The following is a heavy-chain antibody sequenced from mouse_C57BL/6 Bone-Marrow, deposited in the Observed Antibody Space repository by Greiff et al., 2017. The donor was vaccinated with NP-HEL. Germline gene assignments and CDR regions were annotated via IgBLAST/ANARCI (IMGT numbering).Heavy chain of an antibody. CDR2: IHPTSGST. D-gene: IGHD1-1*01. V-gene: IGHV1-64*01. Sequence: QVQLQQPGAELVKPGASVKLSCKASGYTFTSYWMHWVKQRPGQGLEWIGMIHPTSGSTNYNEKFKSKATLTVDKSSSTASMQLRILTSEDAAVYYCASDSTVVAPCAMGYWDRGTAVTVSA. CDR3: ASDSTVVAPCAMGY. J-gene: IGHJ4*01. CDR1: GYTFTSYW.